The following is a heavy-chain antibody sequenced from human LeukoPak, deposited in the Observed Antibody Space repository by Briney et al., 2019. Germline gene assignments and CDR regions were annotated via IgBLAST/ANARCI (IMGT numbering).Heavy chain of an antibody. J-gene: IGHJ6*03. CDR2: IYYSGST. CDR3: ARSTRYYYYYMDV. Sequence: SETLSLTCTVSGGSISSISYYWGWIRQPPGKGLEWIGSIYYSGSTYYNPSLKSRVTISVDTSKNQFSLKLSSVTAADTAVYYCARSTRYYYYYMDVWGKGTTVTVSS. D-gene: IGHD2-2*01. CDR1: GGSISSISYY. V-gene: IGHV4-39*07.